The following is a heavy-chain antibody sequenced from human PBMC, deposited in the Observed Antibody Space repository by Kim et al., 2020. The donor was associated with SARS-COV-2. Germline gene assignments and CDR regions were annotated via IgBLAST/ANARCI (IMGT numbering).Heavy chain of an antibody. V-gene: IGHV3-23*01. CDR3: AKDTVAESTDN. Sequence: TYYADSVKGRFTISRDNSKNTLYLQMNSLRAEDTAVYYCAKDTVAESTDNWGQGTLVTVSS. J-gene: IGHJ4*02. D-gene: IGHD4-17*01. CDR2: T.